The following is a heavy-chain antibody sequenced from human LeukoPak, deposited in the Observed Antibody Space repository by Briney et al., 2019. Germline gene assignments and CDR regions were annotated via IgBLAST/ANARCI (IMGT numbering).Heavy chain of an antibody. J-gene: IGHJ3*02. Sequence: GRSLRLSCAASGFTFSSYAMHWVRQAPGKGLEWVAVISYDGSNKYYADSVKGRFTISRDNSKNTLYLQMNSLRAEDTAVYYCARGPLASLHAFDIWGQGTMVTVSS. V-gene: IGHV3-30-3*01. CDR3: ARGPLASLHAFDI. CDR1: GFTFSSYA. D-gene: IGHD1-1*01. CDR2: ISYDGSNK.